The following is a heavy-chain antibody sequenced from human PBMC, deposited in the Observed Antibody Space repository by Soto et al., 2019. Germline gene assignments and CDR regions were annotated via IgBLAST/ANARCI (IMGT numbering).Heavy chain of an antibody. D-gene: IGHD3-22*01. CDR1: GYTFTSYD. J-gene: IGHJ4*02. Sequence: QVQLVQSGAEVKKPGASVKVSCKASGYTFTSYDINWVRQATGQGLEWMGWMNPNSGNTGYAQKFQGRVTMTRNTSISTAYMELSSLRSEDTAVYYCARGNYYDSSGYPYYFDYWGQGTLVTVSS. CDR2: MNPNSGNT. CDR3: ARGNYYDSSGYPYYFDY. V-gene: IGHV1-8*01.